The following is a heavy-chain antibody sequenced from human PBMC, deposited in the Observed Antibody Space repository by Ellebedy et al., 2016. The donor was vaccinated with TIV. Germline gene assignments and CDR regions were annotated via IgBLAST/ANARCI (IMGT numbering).Heavy chain of an antibody. Sequence: SETLSLXCAVYGGSFSGYYWSWIRQPPGKGLEWIGEINHSGSTNYNPSLKSRVTISVDTSKNQFSLKLSSVTAADTAVYYCARALPYSGSSRHFDYWGQGTLVTVSS. CDR1: GGSFSGYY. V-gene: IGHV4-34*01. J-gene: IGHJ4*02. CDR2: INHSGST. CDR3: ARALPYSGSSRHFDY. D-gene: IGHD1-26*01.